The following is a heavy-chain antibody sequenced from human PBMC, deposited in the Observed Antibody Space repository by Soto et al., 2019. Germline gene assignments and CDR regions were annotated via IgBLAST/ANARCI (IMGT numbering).Heavy chain of an antibody. D-gene: IGHD6-13*01. V-gene: IGHV1-8*01. CDR2: MNPNTGNT. J-gene: IGHJ4*02. CDR3: ARATRVAVAGTRYFFDY. Sequence: QVPLVQSGAEVKKPGASVKVSCKASGYIFTNYDINWVRQATGQGLEWMGWMNPNTGNTGYAQQFQGRVTMTRNTSINTAYMELSSLRSEDTAVYYCARATRVAVAGTRYFFDYWGQGTLVTVSS. CDR1: GYIFTNYD.